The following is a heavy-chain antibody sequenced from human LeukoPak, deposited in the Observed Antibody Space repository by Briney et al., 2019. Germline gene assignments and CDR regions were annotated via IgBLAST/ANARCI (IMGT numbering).Heavy chain of an antibody. V-gene: IGHV3-23*01. D-gene: IGHD1/OR15-1a*01. CDR2: LASGGSI. J-gene: IGHJ4*02. Sequence: PGGSLRLSCAASGFTFSSYAMTWVRQAPGKGLEWVSTLASGGSIYYADSVKGRFIISRDNSKNTLYLQLNSLRLEDTAVYYCTLTTFGVVYYFDYWGQGTLVTVSS. CDR3: TLTTFGVVYYFDY. CDR1: GFTFSSYA.